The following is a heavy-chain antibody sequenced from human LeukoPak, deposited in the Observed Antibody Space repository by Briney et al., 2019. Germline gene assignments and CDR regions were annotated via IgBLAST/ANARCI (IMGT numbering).Heavy chain of an antibody. Sequence: SVKVSCKASGYTFTSYDINWMRQAPGQGLEWMGGIIPIFGTANYAQKFQGRVTITADESTSTAYMELSSLRSEDTAVYYCARLSPGPYYYYGMDVWGQGTTVTVSS. V-gene: IGHV1-69*13. J-gene: IGHJ6*02. D-gene: IGHD1-14*01. CDR3: ARLSPGPYYYYGMDV. CDR2: IIPIFGTA. CDR1: GYTFTSYD.